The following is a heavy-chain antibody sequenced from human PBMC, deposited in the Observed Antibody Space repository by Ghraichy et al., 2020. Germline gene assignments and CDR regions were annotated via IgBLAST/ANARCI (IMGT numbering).Heavy chain of an antibody. CDR2: ISSGSGAI. V-gene: IGHV3-48*02. Sequence: GGSLRLSCAASGLTFRSYSMNWVRQAPGKGLEWVSYISSGSGAIYYADSVKGRFTISRDNAKNSLYLQMKSLRDEDTAVYYSARARGAYSRDAFDIWGQGTLVTVSS. CDR3: ARARGAYSRDAFDI. D-gene: IGHD3-22*01. J-gene: IGHJ3*02. CDR1: GLTFRSYS.